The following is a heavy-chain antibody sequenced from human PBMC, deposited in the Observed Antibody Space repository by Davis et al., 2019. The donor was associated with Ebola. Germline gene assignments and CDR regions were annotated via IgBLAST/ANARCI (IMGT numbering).Heavy chain of an antibody. D-gene: IGHD6-13*01. CDR1: GFTFSSYA. CDR2: ISGSGGST. V-gene: IGHV3-23*01. CDR3: AKDGYTANPTDLFYYYYGMDV. J-gene: IGHJ6*02. Sequence: PGGSLRLSCAASGFTFSSYAMSWVRQAPGKGLEWVSAISGSGGSTYYADSVKGRFTISRDNSKNTLYLQMNSLRAEDTAVYYCAKDGYTANPTDLFYYYYGMDVWGQGTTVTVSS.